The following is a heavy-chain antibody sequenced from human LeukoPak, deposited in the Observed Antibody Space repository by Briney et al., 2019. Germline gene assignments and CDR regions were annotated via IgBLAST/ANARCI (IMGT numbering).Heavy chain of an antibody. CDR2: IKQDGSEK. CDR3: ARDMYYDILTGYYYYYGMDV. D-gene: IGHD3-9*01. J-gene: IGHJ6*04. V-gene: IGHV3-7*03. CDR1: GFTFSSYW. Sequence: GSLRLSCAASGFTFSSYWMSWVRQAPGKGLEWVANIKQDGSEKYYVDSVKGRFTISRDNAKNSLYLQMNSLRAEDTAVYYCARDMYYDILTGYYYYYGMDVWGKGTTVTVSS.